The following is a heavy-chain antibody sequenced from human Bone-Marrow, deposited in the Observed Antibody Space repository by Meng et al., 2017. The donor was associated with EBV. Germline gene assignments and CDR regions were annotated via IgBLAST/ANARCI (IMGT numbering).Heavy chain of an antibody. CDR1: GFIFNNYR. Sequence: VRGVGLGGGLVEPGGSLRLSCAASGFIFNNYRMNWVRPAPGKGLEWVSVIDYGGISTYYADSVKGRFTISRDNAKNSVSLQMNNLRAEDTAVYYCVREEYDPRDFWGQGTLVTVSS. CDR2: IDYGGIST. CDR3: VREEYDPRDF. V-gene: IGHV3-21*01. J-gene: IGHJ4*02. D-gene: IGHD3-16*01.